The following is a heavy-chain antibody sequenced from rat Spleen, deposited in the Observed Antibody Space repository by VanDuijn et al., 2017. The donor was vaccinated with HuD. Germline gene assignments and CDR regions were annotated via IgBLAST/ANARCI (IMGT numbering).Heavy chain of an antibody. J-gene: IGHJ2*01. CDR1: GFTFSDFY. V-gene: IGHV5-29*01. D-gene: IGHD1-11*01. CDR3: TRHGYGGYSGSFAY. CDR2: ISYDGSKT. Sequence: EVQLVESDGGLVQPGRSLKLSCAASGFTFSDFYMAWVRQAPTKGLEWVATISYDGSKTYYRDSVKGRFTISRDNARSILNLHMDSLRSEDTAIYYCTRHGYGGYSGSFAYWGQGVMVTVSS.